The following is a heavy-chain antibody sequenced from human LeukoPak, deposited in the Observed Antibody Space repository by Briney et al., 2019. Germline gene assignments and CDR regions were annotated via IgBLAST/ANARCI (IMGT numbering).Heavy chain of an antibody. Sequence: GESLKISCKGSGYSFNSYWIGWVRQMPGKGLEWMGIMYPADSNTRYSPSFQGQVTISADKSISTAYLQWSSLKASDTAMYYCARPRSGSNYGAFDIWGQGTTVTVSS. J-gene: IGHJ3*02. CDR3: ARPRSGSNYGAFDI. CDR1: GYSFNSYW. V-gene: IGHV5-51*01. D-gene: IGHD1-26*01. CDR2: MYPADSNT.